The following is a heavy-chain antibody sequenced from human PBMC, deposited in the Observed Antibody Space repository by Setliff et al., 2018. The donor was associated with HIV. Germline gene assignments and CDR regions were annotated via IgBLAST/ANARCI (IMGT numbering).Heavy chain of an antibody. V-gene: IGHV4-38-2*01. CDR3: ARQVPFTCSGIGCFDDY. J-gene: IGHJ4*02. D-gene: IGHD2-2*01. CDR1: GYSISSGYY. CDR2: FFRTGTT. Sequence: PSETLSLTCAVSGYSISSGYYWGWTRQPPGKGLEWIGRFFRTGTTHYNPTLTGRATVSVNMSKNQLSLKLTSVTAADTAVYYCARQVPFTCSGIGCFDDYWGRGTLVTVSS.